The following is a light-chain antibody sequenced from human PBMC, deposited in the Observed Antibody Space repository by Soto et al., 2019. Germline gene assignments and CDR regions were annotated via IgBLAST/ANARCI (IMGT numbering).Light chain of an antibody. CDR3: QQYSDAPPIT. J-gene: IGKJ4*01. V-gene: IGKV3-20*01. CDR2: GAS. Sequence: EIVLTQSPGTLSLSPGERATLSCMASQSVSNNYLAWYQQKPGQAPRLLIYGASNRATGIPDRFRGSGTGTDFTPTIRRLEPEDFGVYYCQQYSDAPPITFGGGTKVDIK. CDR1: QSVSNNY.